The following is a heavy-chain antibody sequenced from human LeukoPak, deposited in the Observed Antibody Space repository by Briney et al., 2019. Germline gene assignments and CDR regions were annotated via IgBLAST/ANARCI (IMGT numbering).Heavy chain of an antibody. CDR3: ARDLMGIAYRGAFYY. V-gene: IGHV3-11*01. Sequence: LSLTCSVSGGSIRSYHWSWIRQAPGKGLEWVSYISSSGSTIYYADSVKGRFTISRDNAKNSLYLQMNSLRAEDTAVYYCARDLMGIAYRGAFYYWGQGTLVTVSS. J-gene: IGHJ4*02. CDR1: GGSIRSYH. CDR2: ISSSGSTI. D-gene: IGHD6-13*01.